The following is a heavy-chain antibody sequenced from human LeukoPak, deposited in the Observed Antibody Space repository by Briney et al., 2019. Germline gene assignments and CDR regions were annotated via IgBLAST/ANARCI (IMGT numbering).Heavy chain of an antibody. CDR2: IRSKAYGGTT. J-gene: IGHJ6*02. Sequence: GGSLRLSCTSSGFTFGDHAMSWVRQAPGKGLEWVGFIRSKAYGGTTEYAASVKGRFTISRDDSRSIAYLQMNSLKTEDTAVYYCTRGPIQLWIRNGMDVWGQGTTVTVSS. CDR1: GFTFGDHA. CDR3: TRGPIQLWIRNGMDV. D-gene: IGHD5-18*01. V-gene: IGHV3-49*04.